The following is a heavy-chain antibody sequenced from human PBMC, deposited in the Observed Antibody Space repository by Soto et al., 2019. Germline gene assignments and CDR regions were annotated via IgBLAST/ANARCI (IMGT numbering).Heavy chain of an antibody. J-gene: IGHJ5*02. D-gene: IGHD3-22*01. CDR2: ISSSGNTI. CDR3: AKMSSENYYDPVFS. V-gene: IGHV3-11*01. CDR1: GFTFSDYY. Sequence: QVQLVESGGGVVKTSGSLRIACAASGFTFSDYYMSWVRQAPGKGLEWVSYISSSGNTIYYADSVKGRFTISRDNAKNSVYLQMNSLRAEDMALYFCAKMSSENYYDPVFSWGQGTLVTVSS.